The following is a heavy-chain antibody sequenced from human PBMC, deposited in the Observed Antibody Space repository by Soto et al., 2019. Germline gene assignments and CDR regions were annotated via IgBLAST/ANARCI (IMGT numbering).Heavy chain of an antibody. CDR1: GFTFSSYS. CDR2: ISSSSSYI. Sequence: GGSLRLSCAASGFTFSSYSMNWVRQAPGKGLEWVSSISSSSSYIYYADSVKGRFTISRDNAKNSLYLQMNSLRAEDTAVYYCARGHSSSWYNFDYWGQGTLVTVSS. V-gene: IGHV3-21*01. J-gene: IGHJ4*02. CDR3: ARGHSSSWYNFDY. D-gene: IGHD6-13*01.